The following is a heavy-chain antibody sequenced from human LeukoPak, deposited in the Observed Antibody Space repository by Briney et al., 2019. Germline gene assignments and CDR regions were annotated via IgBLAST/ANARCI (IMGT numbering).Heavy chain of an antibody. J-gene: IGHJ4*02. D-gene: IGHD4-11*01. V-gene: IGHV3-23*01. CDR1: GFTFSNYA. CDR2: ISGSSGST. Sequence: GGSLRLSCAASGFTFSNYAMNWVRLAPGRGLEWVSTISGSSGSTYYADSVKGRFTISRDNSKNTLYLQMNSLRAEDTAVYHCAKERRFTDFFDYWGQGTLVTVSS. CDR3: AKERRFTDFFDY.